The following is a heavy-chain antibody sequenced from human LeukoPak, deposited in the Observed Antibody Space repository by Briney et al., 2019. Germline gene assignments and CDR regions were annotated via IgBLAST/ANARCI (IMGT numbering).Heavy chain of an antibody. CDR2: IYWDDDK. CDR3: AHRERDYYGSGSYIF. CDR1: GFSLSTSGVG. D-gene: IGHD3-10*01. J-gene: IGHJ4*02. V-gene: IGHV2-5*02. Sequence: SGPTLVKPTQTLTLTCTFSGFSLSTSGVGVGWIRQPPEKALEGLDPIYWDDDKRYSPSLKSRLTITKDTSKNQVVLTMTNMDPVDTATYYCAHRERDYYGSGSYIFWGQGTLVTVSS.